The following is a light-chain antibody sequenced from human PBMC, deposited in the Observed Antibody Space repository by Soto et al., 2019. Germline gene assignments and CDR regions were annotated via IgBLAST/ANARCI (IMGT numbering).Light chain of an antibody. V-gene: IGKV3-11*01. CDR1: QSVSRY. CDR3: QQRSNWPRT. Sequence: IVLTQSPATLSLFPGERATLSCRASQSVSRYLAWYQKKPGQAPRLLIYDASNRATGIPARFSGSGSATDFTVTISSLEPEDFAVYYCQQRSNWPRTFGPGTKVDIK. CDR2: DAS. J-gene: IGKJ3*01.